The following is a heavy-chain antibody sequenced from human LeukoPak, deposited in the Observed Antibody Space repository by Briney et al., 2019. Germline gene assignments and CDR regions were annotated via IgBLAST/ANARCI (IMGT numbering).Heavy chain of an antibody. J-gene: IGHJ6*03. V-gene: IGHV3-21*01. D-gene: IGHD7-27*01. CDR1: GFTFSSYS. Sequence: PGGSLRLSCAASGFTFSSYSMNWVRQAPGKGLEWVSSISGSSGYIYYADSVKGRFTISRDNAKNTLYLQMNSLRAEDTAVYYCATLGILYMDVWGKGTTVTISS. CDR3: ATLGILYMDV. CDR2: ISGSSGYI.